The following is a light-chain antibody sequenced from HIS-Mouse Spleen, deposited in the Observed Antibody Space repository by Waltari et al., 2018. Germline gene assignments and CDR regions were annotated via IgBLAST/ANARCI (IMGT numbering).Light chain of an antibody. J-gene: IGLJ1*01. CDR3: QAWDSSTAV. V-gene: IGLV3-1*01. CDR1: KLGDKY. CDR2: QDS. Sequence: SYELTQPPSVSVSPGQTASITCSGDKLGDKYACWYQQKPGQPPVLVIDQDSKRPSGIPERFSGSNSGNTATLTISGTQAMDEADYYCQAWDSSTAVFGTGTKVTVL.